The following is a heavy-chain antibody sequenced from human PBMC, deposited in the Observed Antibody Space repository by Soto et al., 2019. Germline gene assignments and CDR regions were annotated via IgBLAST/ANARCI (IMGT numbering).Heavy chain of an antibody. Sequence: QVQLVQSGAEVKRPGASVKVSCKASGYMFRSYGISWVRQAPGQGLEWMGWISAFNGNTNYPQNLQGRVTMTTDTSTSTAYMEVRTLRSDGSAMYYCARDGGYGAGSYFDYWGQGTLVTVSS. CDR3: ARDGGYGAGSYFDY. CDR2: ISAFNGNT. CDR1: GYMFRSYG. J-gene: IGHJ4*02. D-gene: IGHD3-10*01. V-gene: IGHV1-18*01.